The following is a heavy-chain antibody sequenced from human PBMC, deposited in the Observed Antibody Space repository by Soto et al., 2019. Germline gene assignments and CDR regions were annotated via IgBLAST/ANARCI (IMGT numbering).Heavy chain of an antibody. CDR3: ARDHDYGGNYFDL. J-gene: IGHJ2*01. D-gene: IGHD4-17*01. CDR2: IYYSGST. V-gene: IGHV4-31*03. CDR1: GGSISSGGYY. Sequence: QVQLQESGPGLVKPSQTLSLTCTVSGGSISSGGYYWSWIRQPPGKGLEWIGYIYYSGSTYYNPSLKNRVTISVDTSKNQFSLKLSSVTAADTAVYYCARDHDYGGNYFDLWGRGALVTVSS.